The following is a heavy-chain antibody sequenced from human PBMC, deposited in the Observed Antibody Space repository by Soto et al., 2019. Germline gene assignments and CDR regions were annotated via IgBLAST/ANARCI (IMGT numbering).Heavy chain of an antibody. D-gene: IGHD3-10*01. CDR1: GGSISSTFYY. Sequence: SETLSLTCTVSGGSISSTFYYWVWIRQPPGKGLEWIGSIYYSGSTYYNPSLKSRVTISVDTSKNQFSLKLSSVTAADTAVYYCANGRLLWFGEFNYYYYGMDVWGQGTTVTVS. V-gene: IGHV4-30-4*08. J-gene: IGHJ6*02. CDR2: IYYSGST. CDR3: ANGRLLWFGEFNYYYYGMDV.